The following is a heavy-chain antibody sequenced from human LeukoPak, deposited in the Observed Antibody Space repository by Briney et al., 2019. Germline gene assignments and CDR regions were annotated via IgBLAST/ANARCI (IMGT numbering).Heavy chain of an antibody. CDR1: GFTFSGSA. CDR2: IRSKANSYAT. CDR3: TRIKWELLSIAFDI. V-gene: IGHV3-73*01. Sequence: PGGSLTLSCAASGFTFSGSAMHWVRQASGKGLEWVGRIRSKANSYATAYAASVKGRFTISRDDSKNTAYLQMNSLKTEDTAVYYCTRIKWELLSIAFDIWGQGTMVTVSS. D-gene: IGHD1-26*01. J-gene: IGHJ3*02.